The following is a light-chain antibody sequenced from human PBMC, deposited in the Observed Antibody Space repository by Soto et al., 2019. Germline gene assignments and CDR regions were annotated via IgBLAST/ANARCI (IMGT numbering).Light chain of an antibody. CDR2: DVT. Sequence: QSVLTQPRSVSGSPGQSVTISCTGTSSDVGGYNYVSWYQQHPGQAPKLMIYDVTKRPSGVPDRFSGSKSGNTASLSISGLQAEDEADYYCSSYARNRDILFGGGTQLTVL. CDR1: SSDVGGYNY. J-gene: IGLJ3*02. CDR3: SSYARNRDIL. V-gene: IGLV2-11*01.